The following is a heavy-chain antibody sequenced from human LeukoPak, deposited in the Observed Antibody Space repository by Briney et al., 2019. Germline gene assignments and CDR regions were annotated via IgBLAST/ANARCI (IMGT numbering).Heavy chain of an antibody. CDR3: AKTEMATTIRDAFDI. V-gene: IGHV3-23*01. Sequence: PGGSLRLSCAASGFSFSSCAMSWVRQAPGKGLEWVSGISGSGDSTDYADSVKGRFTISRDNSKNTLYLQMNSLRAEDTAVYYCAKTEMATTIRDAFDIWGQGTMVTVSS. CDR2: ISGSGDST. D-gene: IGHD5-24*01. CDR1: GFSFSSCA. J-gene: IGHJ3*02.